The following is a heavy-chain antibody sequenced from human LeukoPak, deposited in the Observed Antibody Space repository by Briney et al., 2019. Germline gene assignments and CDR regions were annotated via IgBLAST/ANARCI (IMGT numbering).Heavy chain of an antibody. J-gene: IGHJ6*02. CDR3: ARCSSYYYYGMDV. D-gene: IGHD2-2*01. V-gene: IGHV4-59*01. CDR1: GVSISSYY. Sequence: SETLSLTCTVSGVSISSYYWSWIRQPPGKGLEWIGYIYYSGSTNYNPSLKSRVTISVDASKNQFSLKLSSVTAADTAVYYCARCSSYYYYGMDVWGQETTVTVSS. CDR2: IYYSGST.